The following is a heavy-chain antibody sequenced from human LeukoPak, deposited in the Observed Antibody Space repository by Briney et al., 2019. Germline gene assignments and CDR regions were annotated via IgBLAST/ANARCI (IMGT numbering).Heavy chain of an antibody. J-gene: IGHJ4*02. Sequence: ASVKVSCKASGYTFTGYYMHWVRQAPGQGLEWMGWMNPNSGNTGYAQKFQGRVTMTRNTSISTAYMELSSLRSEDTAVYYCARRGRGGFDYWGQGTLVTVSS. CDR1: GYTFTGYY. D-gene: IGHD2-15*01. CDR2: MNPNSGNT. V-gene: IGHV1-8*02. CDR3: ARRGRGGFDY.